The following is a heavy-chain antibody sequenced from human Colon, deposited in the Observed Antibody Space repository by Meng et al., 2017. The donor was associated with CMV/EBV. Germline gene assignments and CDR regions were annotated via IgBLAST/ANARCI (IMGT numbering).Heavy chain of an antibody. CDR3: ARVTYCSSTSCAGGAFDI. D-gene: IGHD2-2*01. Sequence: GGSLRLSCAASGFTFSIYAMHWVRQAPGKGLEWVALISYDGETRYFADAVKGRFSISRDNSKNTVYLQMDSLGLEDTAVYYCARVTYCSSTSCAGGAFDIWGQGTMVTVSS. J-gene: IGHJ3*02. CDR1: GFTFSIYA. V-gene: IGHV3-30*04. CDR2: ISYDGETR.